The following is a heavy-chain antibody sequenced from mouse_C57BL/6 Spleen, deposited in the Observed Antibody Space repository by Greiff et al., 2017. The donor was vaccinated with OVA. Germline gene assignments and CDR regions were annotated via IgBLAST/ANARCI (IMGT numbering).Heavy chain of an antibody. CDR2: IDPANGNT. CDR3: ASPRAGSSYVDYFDY. Sequence: VQLQQSVAELVRPGASVKLSCTASGFNIKNTYMHWVKQRPEQGLEWIGRIDPANGNTKYAPKFQGKATITADTSSNTAYLQLSSLTSEDTAIYYCASPRAGSSYVDYFDYWGQGTTLTVSS. V-gene: IGHV14-3*01. CDR1: GFNIKNTY. J-gene: IGHJ2*01. D-gene: IGHD1-1*01.